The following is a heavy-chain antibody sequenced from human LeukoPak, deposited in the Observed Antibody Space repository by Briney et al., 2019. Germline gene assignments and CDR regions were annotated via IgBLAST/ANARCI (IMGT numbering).Heavy chain of an antibody. J-gene: IGHJ4*02. Sequence: GESLKISCKGSGYSFTSYWIGWVRQMPGEGLEWMGIIYPGDSNTTYNPSFRGQVTISADKSISTAYLQWSSLKASDTAIYYCARQGPYCGGDCYLDYRGQGTLVTVSS. V-gene: IGHV5-51*01. CDR1: GYSFTSYW. CDR3: ARQGPYCGGDCYLDY. D-gene: IGHD2-21*02. CDR2: IYPGDSNT.